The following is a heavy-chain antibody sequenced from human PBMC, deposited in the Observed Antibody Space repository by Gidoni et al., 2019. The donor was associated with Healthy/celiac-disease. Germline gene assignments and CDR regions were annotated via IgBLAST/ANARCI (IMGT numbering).Heavy chain of an antibody. D-gene: IGHD5-18*01. CDR3: ARGGWASYGSYYYYGMDV. CDR2: INSDGSST. Sequence: EVQLVESGGGLVQPGGSLRLSCAASGFTFSSYGMHWVRQAPGKGLGWVSRINSDGSSTSYADSVKGRFTISRANAKNTLYLQMNSLRAEDTAVYYCARGGWASYGSYYYYGMDVWGQGTTVTVSS. V-gene: IGHV3-74*01. CDR1: GFTFSSYG. J-gene: IGHJ6*02.